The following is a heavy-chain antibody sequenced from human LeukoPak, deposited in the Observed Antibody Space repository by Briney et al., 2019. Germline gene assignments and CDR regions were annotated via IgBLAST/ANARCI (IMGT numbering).Heavy chain of an antibody. CDR3: ARQKIKYTAMACFDY. V-gene: IGHV5-51*01. CDR1: GYSFTSYW. J-gene: IGHJ4*02. Sequence: PGESLKISCKGSGYSFTSYWIGWVRQMPGKGMEWMGIIYPGDSDTRYSPSFQGQVTISADKSISTAYLQWSSLKASDTAMYYCARQKIKYTAMACFDYWGQGTLVTVSS. D-gene: IGHD5-18*01. CDR2: IYPGDSDT.